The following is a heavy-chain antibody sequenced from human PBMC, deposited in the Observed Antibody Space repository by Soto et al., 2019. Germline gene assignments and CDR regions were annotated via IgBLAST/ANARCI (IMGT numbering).Heavy chain of an antibody. CDR3: ARGGADYDSSGSLDY. Sequence: TLSLTCTVSGGSISSGDYYWSWIRQPPGKGLEWIGYIYYSGSTYYNPSLKSRVTISVDTSKNQFSLKLSSVTAADTAVYYCARGGADYDSSGSLDYWGQGTLVTVSS. V-gene: IGHV4-30-4*01. CDR1: GGSISSGDYY. CDR2: IYYSGST. D-gene: IGHD3-22*01. J-gene: IGHJ4*02.